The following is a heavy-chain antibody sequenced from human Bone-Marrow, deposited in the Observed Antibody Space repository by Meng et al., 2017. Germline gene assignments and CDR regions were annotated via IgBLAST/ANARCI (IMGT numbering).Heavy chain of an antibody. CDR2: IRSKAYGGTT. V-gene: IGHV3-49*03. J-gene: IGHJ4*02. CDR3: TRDPSWDYYGSGDFDY. D-gene: IGHD3-10*01. Sequence: GESLKISCTASGFTFGDYAMSWFRQAPGKGLEWVGFIRSKAYGGTTEYAASGKGRFTISRDDSKSIAYLQMNSLKTEDTAVYYCTRDPSWDYYGSGDFDYWGQGTLVTVSS. CDR1: GFTFGDYA.